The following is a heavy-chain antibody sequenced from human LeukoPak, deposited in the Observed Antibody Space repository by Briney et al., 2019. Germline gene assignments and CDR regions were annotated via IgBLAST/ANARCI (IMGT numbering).Heavy chain of an antibody. D-gene: IGHD7-27*01. CDR2: IYYSGTT. CDR1: GGSISSGGYY. V-gene: IGHV4-31*03. Sequence: SETLSLTCTVSGGSISSGGYYSSWIRQHPGKGLEWIGYIYYSGTTHYNPSLKSRVTISVDTSKNQFSLNLSSVTAADTAVYYCATVSFNWEFDYWGQGTLVTVSS. J-gene: IGHJ4*02. CDR3: ATVSFNWEFDY.